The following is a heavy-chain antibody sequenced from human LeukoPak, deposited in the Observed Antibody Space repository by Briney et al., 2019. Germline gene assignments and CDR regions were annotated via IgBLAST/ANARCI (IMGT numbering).Heavy chain of an antibody. CDR3: ARWFTSTFRHFYYYYGLDV. J-gene: IGHJ6*02. V-gene: IGHV3-7*01. D-gene: IGHD2-2*01. CDR2: IKQDGSEK. Sequence: PGGSLRLSCTASGFSFTDYIMHWVRQPPGKGLEWVANIKQDGSEKYYVGSVKGRFTVSRDNAKGSLFLQMNSLRAEDTAVYYCARWFTSTFRHFYYYYGLDVWGQGTTVTVSS. CDR1: GFSFTDYI.